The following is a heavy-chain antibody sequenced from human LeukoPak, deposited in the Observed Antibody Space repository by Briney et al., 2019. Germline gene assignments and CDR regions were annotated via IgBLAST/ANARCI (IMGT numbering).Heavy chain of an antibody. J-gene: IGHJ4*02. CDR2: INHSGST. CDR1: GGSISSGSYY. CDR3: ASSYCSSTSCYSRYFDY. V-gene: IGHV4-39*07. D-gene: IGHD2-2*01. Sequence: SETLSLTCTVSGGSISSGSYYWSWIRQPPGKGLEWIGEINHSGSTNYNPSLKSRVTISVDTSKNQFSLKLSSVTAADTAVYYCASSYCSSTSCYSRYFDYWGQGTLVTVSS.